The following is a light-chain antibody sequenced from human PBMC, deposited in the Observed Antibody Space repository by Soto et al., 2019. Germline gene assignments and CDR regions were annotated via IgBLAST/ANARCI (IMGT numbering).Light chain of an antibody. J-gene: IGKJ4*01. V-gene: IGKV4-1*01. CDR1: QIVLYSSNNKNY. CDR3: QLSYCPPIS. CDR2: WAS. Sequence: PFPDALAVSIDERATINCKSSQIVLYSSNNKNYLAWYQQKPGQPPKLLIYWASTRESGVPDRFSGSGSGTDFTLTICSLQAEDVALYCCQLSYCPPISFAGGTKLDI.